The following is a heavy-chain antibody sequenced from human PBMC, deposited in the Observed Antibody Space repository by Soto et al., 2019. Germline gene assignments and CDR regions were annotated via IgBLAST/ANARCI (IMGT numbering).Heavy chain of an antibody. D-gene: IGHD3-22*01. CDR2: IGASGGGV. CDR1: GFTFSIHA. CDR3: ANRLGDYYDSTGFPFDI. J-gene: IGHJ3*02. Sequence: EVQLLESGGRLVQPGGSLRLSCAASGFTFSIHAMSWVRQAPGKGLEWVSAIGASGGGVYIDSVKGRFTISRDNSKDMLYLQMNGLRAEDTAIYYCANRLGDYYDSTGFPFDIWGQGTMVTVSS. V-gene: IGHV3-23*01.